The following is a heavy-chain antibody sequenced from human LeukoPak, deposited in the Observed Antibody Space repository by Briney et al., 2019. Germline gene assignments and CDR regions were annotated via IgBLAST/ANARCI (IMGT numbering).Heavy chain of an antibody. D-gene: IGHD1-26*01. CDR1: GFTVSSNY. CDR2: IYSGGST. J-gene: IGHJ6*03. Sequence: GGSLRLYCAASGFTVSSNYMSWVRQAPGKGLEWVSVIYSGGSTYYADSVKGRLTISRDNSKNTLYLQMNSLRAEDTAVYYCARYRGSGPYYYYYYMDVWGKGTTVTVSS. CDR3: ARYRGSGPYYYYYYMDV. V-gene: IGHV3-53*01.